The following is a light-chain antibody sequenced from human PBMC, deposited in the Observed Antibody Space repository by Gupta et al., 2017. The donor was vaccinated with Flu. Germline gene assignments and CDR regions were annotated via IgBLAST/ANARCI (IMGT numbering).Light chain of an antibody. CDR2: DNT. CDR3: QSYDSSLSGYV. V-gene: IGLV1-40*01. Sequence: QSVLTQPPSVSGAPGQRATISCTGSSSNIGGGYDVHWYQQSPGTAPKLLIYDNTNRPSGVPDRISGSKSGTSASLAITGLQAEDEADYYCQSYDSSLSGYVFGTGTKVTVL. CDR1: SSNIGGGYD. J-gene: IGLJ1*01.